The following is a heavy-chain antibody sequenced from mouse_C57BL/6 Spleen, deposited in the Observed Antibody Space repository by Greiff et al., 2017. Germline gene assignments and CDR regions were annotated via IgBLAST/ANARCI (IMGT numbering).Heavy chain of an antibody. D-gene: IGHD2-5*01. J-gene: IGHJ1*03. CDR2: IYPSDSET. Sequence: QVQLQQPGAELVRPGSSVKLSCKASGYTFTSYWMDWVKQRPGQGLEWIGNIYPSDSETHYNQQFKDKATLTVDKSSSTAYMQLSSLTSEDSAVYYGARGRYSNYWYFDVWGTGTTVTVSS. V-gene: IGHV1-61*01. CDR3: ARGRYSNYWYFDV. CDR1: GYTFTSYW.